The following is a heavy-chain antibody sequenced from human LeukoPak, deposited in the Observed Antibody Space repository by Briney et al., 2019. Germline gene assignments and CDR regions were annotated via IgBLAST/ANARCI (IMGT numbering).Heavy chain of an antibody. V-gene: IGHV3-23*01. J-gene: IGHJ4*02. CDR3: AKDDYGDYVPYFDY. D-gene: IGHD4-17*01. CDR2: ISGSGGST. CDR1: GFTFGSYA. Sequence: GGSLRLSCAASGFTFGSYAMSWFRQAPGKGLEWVSAISGSGGSTYYADSVKGRFTISRDNSKNTLYLQMNSLRAEDTAVYYCAKDDYGDYVPYFDYWGQGTLVTVSS.